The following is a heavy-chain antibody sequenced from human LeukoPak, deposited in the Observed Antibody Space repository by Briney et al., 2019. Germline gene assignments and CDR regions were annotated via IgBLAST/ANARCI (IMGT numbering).Heavy chain of an antibody. CDR3: TREGGWYPPDH. Sequence: GGSLRLSCTASGFTFCDYAMSWVRQAPGKGLEWVGFIRSKAYGGTTEYAASVKGRFTISRDDSKSIAYLQLNSLKTEDTAVYYCTREGGWYPPDHWGQGTLVTVSS. CDR2: IRSKAYGGTT. V-gene: IGHV3-49*04. CDR1: GFTFCDYA. D-gene: IGHD6-19*01. J-gene: IGHJ4*02.